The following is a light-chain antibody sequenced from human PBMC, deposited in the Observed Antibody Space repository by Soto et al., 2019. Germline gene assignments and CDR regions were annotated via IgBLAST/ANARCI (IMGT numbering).Light chain of an antibody. Sequence: DIQLTQSPSFLSASVGDTVTITCRASPAISTSLAWYRQKSGMAPELLIYAASTLHSGVPSRFSGGGSGTDFTLTISGLQPEDFATYSCQQVNGYPFTFAGGTRWIA. CDR3: QQVNGYPFT. CDR1: PAISTS. J-gene: IGKJ4*01. CDR2: AAS. V-gene: IGKV1-9*01.